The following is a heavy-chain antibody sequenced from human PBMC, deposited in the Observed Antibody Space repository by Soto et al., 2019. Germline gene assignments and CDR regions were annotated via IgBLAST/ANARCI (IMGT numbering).Heavy chain of an antibody. D-gene: IGHD3-10*01. CDR2: ISSSSSYI. V-gene: IGHV3-21*01. Sequence: GSLRLSCAASGFTFSSYSMNWVRQAPGKGLEWVSSISSSSSYIYYADSVKGRFTISRDNAKNSLYLQMNSLRAEDTAVYYCASGVLWFGESDVQNYYFDYWGQGTLVTVSS. CDR1: GFTFSSYS. CDR3: ASGVLWFGESDVQNYYFDY. J-gene: IGHJ4*02.